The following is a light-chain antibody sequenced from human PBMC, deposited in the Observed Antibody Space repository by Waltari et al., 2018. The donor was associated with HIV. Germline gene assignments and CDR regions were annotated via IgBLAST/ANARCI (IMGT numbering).Light chain of an antibody. CDR2: DVN. Sequence: QSALTQPASVSGSPGQSITISCIGTSSDIGTYNYVSWYQQQSGQAPKLLIFDVNSRPSGGPDRFSGSKSGSAASLTISGLQPEDEADYFCSSYTSRTTLIFGGGTTVTV. CDR1: SSDIGTYNY. CDR3: SSYTSRTTLI. J-gene: IGLJ2*01. V-gene: IGLV2-14*03.